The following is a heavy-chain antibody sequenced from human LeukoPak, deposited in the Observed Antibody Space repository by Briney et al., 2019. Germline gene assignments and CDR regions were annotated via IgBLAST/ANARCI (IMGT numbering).Heavy chain of an antibody. CDR3: ARGGVPASQDS. J-gene: IGHJ5*02. V-gene: IGHV3-74*01. CDR1: GFVHRNYY. D-gene: IGHD3-10*01. CDR2: INADGSIT. Sequence: GGSLTLSCTVSGFVHRNYYMHWVRQAPAKGLVWVSHINADGSITSHADSVKGRFTISRDNAKSTLYLQMNSLRPEDTAVYYCARGGVPASQDSWGQGSLVTVSS.